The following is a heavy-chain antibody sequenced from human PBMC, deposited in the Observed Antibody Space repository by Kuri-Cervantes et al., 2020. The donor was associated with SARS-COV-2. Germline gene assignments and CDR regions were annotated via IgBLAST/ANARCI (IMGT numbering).Heavy chain of an antibody. CDR1: GGSISSGDYY. CDR2: IYYSGST. Sequence: LRLSCTVSGGSISSGDYYWSWIRQPPGKGLEWIGYIYYSGSTYYNPSLKSRVTISVDTSKNQFSLKLSSVTAADTAVYYCARVPQYSSSWYYELWGQGTMVTVSS. V-gene: IGHV4-30-4*08. J-gene: IGHJ3*01. CDR3: ARVPQYSSSWYYEL. D-gene: IGHD6-13*01.